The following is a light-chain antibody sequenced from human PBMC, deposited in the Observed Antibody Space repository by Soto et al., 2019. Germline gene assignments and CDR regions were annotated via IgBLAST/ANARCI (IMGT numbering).Light chain of an antibody. CDR1: KKVSTW. J-gene: IGKJ1*01. Sequence: DIQMTQSPSTLAAAVVETVSISCLGSKKVSTWWASYQQQPGRAPNILLYKAANLGRGGTSRCSGSGSGTEFTIPTSSLQPPDLATYYCQQQNSYYWTFGQGTKVDIK. CDR3: QQQNSYYWT. CDR2: KAA. V-gene: IGKV1-5*03.